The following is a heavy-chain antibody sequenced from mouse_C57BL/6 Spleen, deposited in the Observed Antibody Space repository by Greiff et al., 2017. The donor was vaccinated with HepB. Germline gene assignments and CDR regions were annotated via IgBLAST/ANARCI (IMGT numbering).Heavy chain of an antibody. V-gene: IGHV1-80*01. CDR2: IYPGDGDT. CDR1: GYAFSSYW. CDR3: ARWALDTGYFDV. Sequence: QVQLQQSGAELVKPGASVKISCKASGYAFSSYWMNWVKQRPGKGLEWIGQIYPGDGDTNYNGKFKGKATLTADKSSSTAYMQLSSLTSEDSAVYFCARWALDTGYFDVWGTGTTVTVSS. J-gene: IGHJ1*03. D-gene: IGHD3-2*01.